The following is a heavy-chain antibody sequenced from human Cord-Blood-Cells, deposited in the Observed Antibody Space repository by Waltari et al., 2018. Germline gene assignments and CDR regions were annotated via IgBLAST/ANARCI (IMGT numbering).Heavy chain of an antibody. Sequence: EVQLVESGGGLVQPGGSLRLSCAASGFTFSSYWMSWVRQAPGKGLEWVANIKQYGSEKYYVDSVKGRFTISRDNAKNSLYLQMNSLRAEDTAVYYCARDIPWIAAADDYWGQGTLVTVSS. D-gene: IGHD6-13*01. J-gene: IGHJ4*02. CDR3: ARDIPWIAAADDY. CDR1: GFTFSSYW. V-gene: IGHV3-7*01. CDR2: IKQYGSEK.